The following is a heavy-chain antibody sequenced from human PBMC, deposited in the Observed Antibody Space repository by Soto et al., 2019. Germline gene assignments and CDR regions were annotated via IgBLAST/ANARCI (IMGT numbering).Heavy chain of an antibody. Sequence: GGSLRLSCAASGFTFSSYWMHWVRQAPGKGLVWVSRINSDGSSTSYADSVKGRFTISRDNAKNTLYLQMNSLRAEDTAVYYCARDPELLWFGSSHSSEFDPWGQGTLVTVSS. CDR1: GFTFSSYW. V-gene: IGHV3-74*01. J-gene: IGHJ5*02. CDR3: ARDPELLWFGSSHSSEFDP. CDR2: INSDGSST. D-gene: IGHD3-10*01.